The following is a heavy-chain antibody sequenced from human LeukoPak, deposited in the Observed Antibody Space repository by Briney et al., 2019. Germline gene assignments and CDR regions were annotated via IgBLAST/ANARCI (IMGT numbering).Heavy chain of an antibody. CDR3: AREGAGSGWPDY. V-gene: IGHV1-18*01. D-gene: IGHD6-19*01. Sequence: ASVTVSCKASGYTFINYGISGVRQAPGQGVEWMGWINGYNGNTNYAQKLQGRVSMTTDTSTNTAYMELRSLRSDDTAEYYCAREGAGSGWPDYWGQGTLVTVSS. CDR1: GYTFINYG. CDR2: INGYNGNT. J-gene: IGHJ4*02.